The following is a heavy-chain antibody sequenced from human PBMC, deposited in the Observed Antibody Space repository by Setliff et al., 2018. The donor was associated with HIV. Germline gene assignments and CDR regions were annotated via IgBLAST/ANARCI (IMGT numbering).Heavy chain of an antibody. CDR1: GFAFDDYT. CDR3: AKDNYGDQFIDH. J-gene: IGHJ4*02. D-gene: IGHD4-17*01. Sequence: LKISCAASGFAFDDYTMHWVRQAPGKGLEWVSLISWDAGSTYYADSVKGRFTTFRDNSKNSLYLQMNSLRTEDTALYYCAKDNYGDQFIDHWGQGTLVTVSS. V-gene: IGHV3-43*01. CDR2: ISWDAGST.